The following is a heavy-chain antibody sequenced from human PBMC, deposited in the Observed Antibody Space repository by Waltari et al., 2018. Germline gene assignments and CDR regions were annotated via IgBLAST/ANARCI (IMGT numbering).Heavy chain of an antibody. Sequence: QVQLQESGPGLVKPSQTLSLTCTVSGGSISRGSYYWSWIRQPAGKGLEWIGYIYTSGSTNYNPSLKSRVTISVDTSKNQFSLKLSSVTAADTAVYYCARGLIWGRYYYGMDVWGQGTTVTVSS. CDR2: IYTSGST. CDR3: ARGLIWGRYYYGMDV. J-gene: IGHJ6*02. D-gene: IGHD3-16*01. V-gene: IGHV4-61*09. CDR1: GGSISRGSYY.